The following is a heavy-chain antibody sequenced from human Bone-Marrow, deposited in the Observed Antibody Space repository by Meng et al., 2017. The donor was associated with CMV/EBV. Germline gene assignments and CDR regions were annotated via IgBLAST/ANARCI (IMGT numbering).Heavy chain of an antibody. CDR3: AREIASSPGSADY. V-gene: IGHV4-39*02. J-gene: IGHJ4*02. CDR1: GGSISSSSYY. CDR2: IYYSGST. D-gene: IGHD1-14*01. Sequence: GSLRLSCTVSGGSISSSSYYWGWIRQPPGKGLEWIGSIYYSGSTYYNPSLKSRVTISVDTSKNQFSLKLSSVTAADTAVYYCAREIASSPGSADYWGQGTLVTVSS.